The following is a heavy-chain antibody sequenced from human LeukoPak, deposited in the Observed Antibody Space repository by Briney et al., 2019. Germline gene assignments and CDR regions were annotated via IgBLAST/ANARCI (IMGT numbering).Heavy chain of an antibody. CDR2: IYYSGST. CDR1: GGSISSYY. J-gene: IGHJ5*02. Sequence: PSETLSLTCTVSGGSISSYYWSWIRQPPGKGLEWIGYIYYSGSTNYNPYLKSRLTISVDTSKNQSPLKVSSVNAADTAVYYCARDDGESSGYYPNWFDPWGQGTLVTVSS. D-gene: IGHD3-22*01. V-gene: IGHV4-59*01. CDR3: ARDDGESSGYYPNWFDP.